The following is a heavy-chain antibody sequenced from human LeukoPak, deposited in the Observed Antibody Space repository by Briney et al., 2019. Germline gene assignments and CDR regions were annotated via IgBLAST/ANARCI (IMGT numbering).Heavy chain of an antibody. D-gene: IGHD1-26*01. CDR1: GFNVRTNY. CDR3: AKDAQWEMKDS. V-gene: IGHV3-53*01. CDR2: IYPGGST. Sequence: PGGSLRLSCAASGFNVRTNYMSWVHQAPGKGLEWVSIIYPGGSTYYADSMKGRFTISRDNSRNTLYLQIHSLTAEDTAIYYCAKDAQWEMKDSWGQGALVTVSS. J-gene: IGHJ4*02.